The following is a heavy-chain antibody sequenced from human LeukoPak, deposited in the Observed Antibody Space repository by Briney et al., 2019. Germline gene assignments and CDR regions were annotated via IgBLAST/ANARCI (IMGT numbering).Heavy chain of an antibody. CDR2: IHQSGGT. D-gene: IGHD5-18*01. V-gene: IGHV4-4*02. Sequence: SETLSLTCTVSGASVSRNWWSWVRQPPGKGLEWIGEIHQSGGTNYNPSLKSRVTMSLDNSNNHFSLKLSSVTAADTAVYYCARVNYGYAFDIWGQGTMVTVSS. J-gene: IGHJ3*02. CDR3: ARVNYGYAFDI. CDR1: GASVSRNW.